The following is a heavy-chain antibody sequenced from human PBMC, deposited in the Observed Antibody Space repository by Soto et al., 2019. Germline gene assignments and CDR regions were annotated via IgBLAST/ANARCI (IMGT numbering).Heavy chain of an antibody. CDR1: GFTFSRYS. CDR2: ISSSSGSI. CDR3: ARDEYYYGSGANYYYYVDV. D-gene: IGHD3-10*01. Sequence: GGSLRLSCAASGFTFSRYSMSGVRQAPGKGLEWVSYISSSSGSIYYADSVKGRFTISRDNAKNSLYLQMNSLRAEDTAVYYCARDEYYYGSGANYYYYVDVWGKGTSVTVSS. J-gene: IGHJ6*03. V-gene: IGHV3-48*01.